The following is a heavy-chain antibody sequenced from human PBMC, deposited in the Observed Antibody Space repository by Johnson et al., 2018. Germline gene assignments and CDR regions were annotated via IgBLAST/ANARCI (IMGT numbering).Heavy chain of an antibody. V-gene: IGHV3-9*01. CDR1: GFTFDDYA. Sequence: VQLVQSGGGLVQPGRSLRLSCAASGFTFDDYAMHWVRQAPGKGLEWVSGISWNSGSIGSADSVKGRFTISRDNAKNSLYLQMNSLRAEDTALDYCAKDIGEGVVRALDSWGQGTMVTVSS. CDR3: AKDIGEGVVRALDS. CDR2: ISWNSGSI. D-gene: IGHD3-3*01. J-gene: IGHJ3*02.